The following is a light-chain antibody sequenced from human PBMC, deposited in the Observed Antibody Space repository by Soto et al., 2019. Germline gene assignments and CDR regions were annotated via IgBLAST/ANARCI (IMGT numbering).Light chain of an antibody. CDR3: LQDYNYPWT. CDR2: AAS. V-gene: IGKV1-6*01. CDR1: QGIRND. J-gene: IGKJ1*01. Sequence: AIQLTQSPSSLSASVGDRVTITCRASQGIRNDLGWYQQKPGKAPKLLIYAASSLQSGVPSRFRGSGSGTDCTLTISSLQPEDFSTYYCLQDYNYPWTFGQGTKVDIK.